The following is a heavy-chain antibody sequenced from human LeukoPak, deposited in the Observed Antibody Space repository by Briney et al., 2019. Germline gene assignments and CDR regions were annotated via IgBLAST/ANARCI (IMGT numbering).Heavy chain of an antibody. Sequence: TGGSLRLSCTASGFTFTSYEFYCVRQAPGKGREWILYISTSGSVQQYADSVKGRFTISRDSAKTALYLQMNSLRAEDTGVYYCARNGGGLDYWGLGTLVTVSS. J-gene: IGHJ4*02. CDR2: ISTSGSVQ. D-gene: IGHD2-21*01. CDR3: ARNGGGLDY. CDR1: GFTFTSYE. V-gene: IGHV3-48*03.